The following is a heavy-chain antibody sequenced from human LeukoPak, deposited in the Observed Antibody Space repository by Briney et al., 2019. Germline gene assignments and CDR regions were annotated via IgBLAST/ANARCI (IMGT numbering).Heavy chain of an antibody. J-gene: IGHJ5*02. CDR1: GGSMSSYY. Sequence: PSETLSLTCTVSGGSMSSYYWSWIRQPPGKGLEWIGYMYYSGRTNYNPSLKSRVTISVDTSKNQFSLKLTSVTAADTAVYYCERGAVSDGSGSYLFYRWFDPWGQGTLVTVSS. CDR2: MYYSGRT. CDR3: ERGAVSDGSGSYLFYRWFDP. D-gene: IGHD3-10*01. V-gene: IGHV4-59*01.